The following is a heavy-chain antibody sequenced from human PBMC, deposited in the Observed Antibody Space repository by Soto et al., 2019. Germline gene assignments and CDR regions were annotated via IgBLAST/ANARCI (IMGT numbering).Heavy chain of an antibody. Sequence: HLAQSGPEVKRPGASVKISCKASGFIFTDWFMHWVRQAPGQGPEWMGIINTSGGNSIYSQKFQDRVTMTRDTSTSTPYVELSSLTSADTAVYYCAKEGAIPGEVDAWGQGTLVNVSS. CDR3: AKEGAIPGEVDA. CDR1: GFIFTDWF. V-gene: IGHV1-46*01. CDR2: INTSGGNS. J-gene: IGHJ1*01. D-gene: IGHD2-21*01.